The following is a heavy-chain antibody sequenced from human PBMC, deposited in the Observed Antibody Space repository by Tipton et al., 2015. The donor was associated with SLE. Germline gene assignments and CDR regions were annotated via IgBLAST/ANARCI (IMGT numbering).Heavy chain of an antibody. D-gene: IGHD1-1*01. CDR1: EFTFSDYY. Sequence: GSLRLSCAASEFTFSDYYMNWIRQAPGKGLEWVSYISSSDNTIYYADSVKGRFTISRDNAKNSLYLQMSSLRAEDTAVYYCARSRTSRQYFGMDVWGQGTTVSVSS. CDR2: ISSSDNTI. V-gene: IGHV3-11*01. J-gene: IGHJ6*02. CDR3: ARSRTSRQYFGMDV.